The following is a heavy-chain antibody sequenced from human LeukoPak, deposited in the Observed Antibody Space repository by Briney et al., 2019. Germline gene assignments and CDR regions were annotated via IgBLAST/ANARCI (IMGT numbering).Heavy chain of an antibody. CDR3: ARVVTSSWYTPYYFDY. CDR1: GGSISSGGYS. CDR2: IYHSGST. Sequence: SETLSLTCAVSGGSISSGGYSWSWIRQPPGKGLEWIGYIYHSGSTYYNPSLKSRVTISVDRSKNQFSLKLSSVTAADTAVYYCARVVTSSWYTPYYFDYWGQGTLVTVSS. V-gene: IGHV4-30-2*01. D-gene: IGHD6-13*01. J-gene: IGHJ4*02.